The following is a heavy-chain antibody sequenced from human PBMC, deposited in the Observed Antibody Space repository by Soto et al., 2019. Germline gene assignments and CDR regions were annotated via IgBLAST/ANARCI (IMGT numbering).Heavy chain of an antibody. Sequence: GGSLRLSCAASGFTFSSYAMHWVRQAPGKGLEWVAVISYDGSNKYYADSVKGRFTISRDNSKNTLYLQMNSLRAEDTAVYYCARDRAAAGFNWFDPWGQGTLVTVSS. J-gene: IGHJ5*02. CDR1: GFTFSSYA. D-gene: IGHD6-13*01. V-gene: IGHV3-30-3*01. CDR2: ISYDGSNK. CDR3: ARDRAAAGFNWFDP.